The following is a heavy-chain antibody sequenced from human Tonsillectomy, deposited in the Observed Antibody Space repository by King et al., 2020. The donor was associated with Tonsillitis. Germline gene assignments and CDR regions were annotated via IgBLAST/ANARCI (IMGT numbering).Heavy chain of an antibody. D-gene: IGHD5-12*01. Sequence: QLVQSGGGVVQPGRSLRLSCAASGFTFSSSGMHWVRQAPGKGLEWVAVISYDGSNKNYADSVKGRFTISRDNSKNTLYLQMNSLRAEDAAVYYCAKAPTSFGGYAFDYWGQGTLVTVSS. CDR1: GFTFSSSG. V-gene: IGHV3-30*18. CDR3: AKAPTSFGGYAFDY. J-gene: IGHJ4*02. CDR2: ISYDGSNK.